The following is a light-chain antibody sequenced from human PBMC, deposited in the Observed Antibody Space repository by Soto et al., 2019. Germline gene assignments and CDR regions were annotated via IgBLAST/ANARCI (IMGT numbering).Light chain of an antibody. Sequence: DIEITQSPSTLSGSVGDRVTITCRASQTISSWLAWYQQKPGKPPKLLIYKASTLKSGVPSRFSGSGSGTEFTLTISRLQPDDFATYYCQHYNSYSEAFGQGTKVDIK. CDR1: QTISSW. J-gene: IGKJ1*01. CDR2: KAS. CDR3: QHYNSYSEA. V-gene: IGKV1-5*03.